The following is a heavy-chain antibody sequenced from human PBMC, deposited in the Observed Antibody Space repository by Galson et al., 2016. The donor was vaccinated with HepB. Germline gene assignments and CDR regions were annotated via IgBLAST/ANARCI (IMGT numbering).Heavy chain of an antibody. CDR1: GGSISSGGYY. CDR2: IYFRGSS. D-gene: IGHD3-10*01. CDR3: ASGRLNYYGSGNYYPAAFDI. Sequence: TLSLTCTVSGGSISSGGYYWSWIRQHPGKGPEWTGYIYFRGSSHSNPSLKSRSTISVDTSKNPFSPRLSSVTAAATAVYYCASGRLNYYGSGNYYPAAFDIWGQGTLVTVSS. J-gene: IGHJ4*02. V-gene: IGHV4-31*03.